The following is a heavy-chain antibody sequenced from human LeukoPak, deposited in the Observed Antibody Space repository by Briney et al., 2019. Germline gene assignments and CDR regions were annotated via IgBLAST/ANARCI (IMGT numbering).Heavy chain of an antibody. CDR1: GYSVTELS. D-gene: IGHD3-22*01. CDR3: ATLDSYYDKSGRPLLPD. Sequence: DSVKVSCKVSGYSVTELSMHWVRQAPGLGLECMGGFNREDAAPIYEQQFEGRVTMTEDTSTDKAYMELSSLRSEDTALYYCATLDSYYDKSGRPLLPDWGQGTLVTVSS. V-gene: IGHV1-24*01. CDR2: FNREDAAP. J-gene: IGHJ4*02.